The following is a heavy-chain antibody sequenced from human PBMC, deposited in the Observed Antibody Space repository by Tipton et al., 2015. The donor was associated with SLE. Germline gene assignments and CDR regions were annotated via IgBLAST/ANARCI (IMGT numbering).Heavy chain of an antibody. CDR1: GFTFSDYY. J-gene: IGHJ4*02. Sequence: SLRLSCAASGFTFSDYYMSWIRQAPGKGLEWVSYIRSSGSTIYYADSVKGRFTISRDNAKNSLYLQMNSLSAEDTAVYYCARVGGGSPTSVDYWGQGTLVTVSS. V-gene: IGHV3-11*04. CDR3: ARVGGGSPTSVDY. D-gene: IGHD2-15*01. CDR2: IRSSGSTI.